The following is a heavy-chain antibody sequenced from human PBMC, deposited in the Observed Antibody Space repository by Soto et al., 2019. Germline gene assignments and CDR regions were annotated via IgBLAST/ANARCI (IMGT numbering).Heavy chain of an antibody. Sequence: QVTLKESGPVLVKPTETLTLTCTVSGFSLSSSAMGVSWVRQSPGKALEWLAHIFSNDEKAYSTSLETRLTISRDASKSQVVLTLTNVDPVDTATYFCARVRHWYGANSYDYWGQGTLVTVSS. CDR3: ARVRHWYGANSYDY. CDR2: IFSNDEK. D-gene: IGHD1-26*01. J-gene: IGHJ4*02. CDR1: GFSLSSSAMG. V-gene: IGHV2-26*01.